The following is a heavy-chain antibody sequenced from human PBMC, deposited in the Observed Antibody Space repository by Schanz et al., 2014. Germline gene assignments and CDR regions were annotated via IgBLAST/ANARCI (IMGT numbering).Heavy chain of an antibody. CDR2: IYYSGST. CDR3: ARHGKYSSSWFDI. Sequence: QVQLQESGPGLVKPSETLSLTCTVSGDSISSSYWSWIRQPPGKGLEWIGHIYYSGSTNYNPSLRGGVTMTVDTSRKHFPVRRISVPAADTAVYYCARHGKYSSSWFDIWGQGALVIVSS. D-gene: IGHD6-13*01. CDR1: GDSISSSY. J-gene: IGHJ5*02. V-gene: IGHV4-59*08.